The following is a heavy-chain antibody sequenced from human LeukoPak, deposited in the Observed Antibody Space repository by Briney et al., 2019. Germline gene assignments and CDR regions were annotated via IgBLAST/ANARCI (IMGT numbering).Heavy chain of an antibody. J-gene: IGHJ3*02. CDR2: IIPILGIA. CDR1: GGTFSSYA. Sequence: SVKVSCKASGGTFSSYAISWVRQAPGQGLEWMGRIIPILGIANYAQKFQGRVTITADKSTSTAYMELSSLRSEDTAVYYCARENRRELRTDAFDIWGQGTMVTVSS. CDR3: ARENRRELRTDAFDI. D-gene: IGHD1-26*01. V-gene: IGHV1-69*04.